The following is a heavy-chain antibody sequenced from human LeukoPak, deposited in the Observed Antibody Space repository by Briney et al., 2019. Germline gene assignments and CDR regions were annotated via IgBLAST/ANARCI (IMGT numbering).Heavy chain of an antibody. V-gene: IGHV3-48*03. CDR2: ISSSGSTI. CDR3: AILMVRGAYGMDV. CDR1: GFTFSSYE. D-gene: IGHD3-10*01. J-gene: IGHJ6*04. Sequence: PGGSLRLSCAASGFTFSSYEMNWVRQAPGKGLEWVSYISSSGSTIYYADSMKGRFTISRDNAKNSLYLQMNSLRAEDTAVYYCAILMVRGAYGMDVWGKGTTVTVSS.